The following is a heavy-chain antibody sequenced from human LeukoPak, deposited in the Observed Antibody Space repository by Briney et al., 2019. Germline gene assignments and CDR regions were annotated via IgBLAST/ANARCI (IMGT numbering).Heavy chain of an antibody. CDR1: GYTFTGYY. CDR3: ARLSVSSWYPYLDY. CDR2: INPNSGGT. Sequence: ASVKVSCKASGYTFTGYYMHWVRQAPGQGLEWMGWINPNSGGTNYAQKFQGRVTVTRDTSISTAYMELNRLRSDDTAVYYCARLSVSSWYPYLDYWGQGSLVTVSS. J-gene: IGHJ4*02. D-gene: IGHD6-13*01. V-gene: IGHV1-2*02.